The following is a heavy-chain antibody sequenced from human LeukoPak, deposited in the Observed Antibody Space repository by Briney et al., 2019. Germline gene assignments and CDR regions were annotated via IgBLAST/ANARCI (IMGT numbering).Heavy chain of an antibody. CDR1: GYSFTSYW. CDR3: ARSAGLHYYYMDV. V-gene: IGHV5-51*01. Sequence: GESLKISCKGSGYSFTSYWIGWVRQMPGKGLEWMGIIYPGDSDTRYSPSFQGQVTISADKSISTAYLQWSSLKASDTAMDYCARSAGLHYYYMDVWGKGTTVTISS. D-gene: IGHD6-13*01. J-gene: IGHJ6*03. CDR2: IYPGDSDT.